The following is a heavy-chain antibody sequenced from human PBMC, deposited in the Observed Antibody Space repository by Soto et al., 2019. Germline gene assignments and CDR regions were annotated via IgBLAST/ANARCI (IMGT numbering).Heavy chain of an antibody. V-gene: IGHV1-24*01. CDR1: GYTLTELS. D-gene: IGHD3-22*01. CDR3: ATLTIVVDAX. CDR2: FDPEDGET. Sequence: GASVKVSCKVSGYTLTELSMHWVRQAPGKGLEWMGVFDPEDGETTYAKKLQGTVTMTEDTSTDTAYMELSSLRSEDTAVYYCATLTIVVDAXWGQGTLVTVSX. J-gene: IGHJ5*02.